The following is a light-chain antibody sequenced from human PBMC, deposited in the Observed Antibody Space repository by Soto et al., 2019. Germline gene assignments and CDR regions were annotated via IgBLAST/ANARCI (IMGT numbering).Light chain of an antibody. J-gene: IGKJ2*01. CDR1: QSIRSC. CDR2: AAS. CDR3: QQSYSTPYI. V-gene: IGKV1-39*01. Sequence: DIQMTQSPSSLSASVGDRVTITCRASQSIRSCLNWFQQKPGKAPKLLIYAASTLQSGVPSRFSGSGSGKDFTLAIISLHPEAFATYYCQQSYSTPYIFGQGTKQEIK.